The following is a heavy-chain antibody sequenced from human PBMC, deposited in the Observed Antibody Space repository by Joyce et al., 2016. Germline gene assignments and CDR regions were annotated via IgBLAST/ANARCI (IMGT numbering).Heavy chain of an antibody. Sequence: EVQLLESGGGLVQPGGSLRLSCVASGFPFSIFAMTWVRRIPGGGLEWVAIISGSGATTYYADSVKGRFIFSRDNSKNMLYLQMHSLRAEDTAVYYCAKRGLTSLSGYSYYYMDVWGKGTTVTVSS. CDR2: ISGSGATT. V-gene: IGHV3-23*01. CDR3: AKRGLTSLSGYSYYYMDV. CDR1: GFPFSIFA. D-gene: IGHD3-10*01. J-gene: IGHJ6*03.